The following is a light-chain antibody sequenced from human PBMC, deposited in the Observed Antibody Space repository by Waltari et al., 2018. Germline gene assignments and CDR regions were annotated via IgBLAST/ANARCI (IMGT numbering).Light chain of an antibody. CDR1: QGIVNR. CDR3: QQGNSFPIT. CDR2: ATS. Sequence: RAGQGIVNRVAWYQQKPGKGPSLLIDATSRVQTGVPSRFSGSGSGTEFTLTISSLQPEDFATYYCQQGNSFPITFGPGTKVDIK. J-gene: IGKJ3*01. V-gene: IGKV1-12*01.